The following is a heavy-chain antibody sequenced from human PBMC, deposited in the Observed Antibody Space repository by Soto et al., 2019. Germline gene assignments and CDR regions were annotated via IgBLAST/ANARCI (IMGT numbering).Heavy chain of an antibody. V-gene: IGHV3-23*01. CDR3: AKAGDAYLGYYFDF. D-gene: IGHD4-17*01. J-gene: IGHJ4*01. CDR1: GFTFSNYA. Sequence: QTGGSLTLSCAASGFTFSNYAMAWVRQPPGEGLEWVSAMSGSGSGTYYEDSVKGPFTLSRDNSKNTLYVQMNSLRADDTDVYYCAKAGDAYLGYYFDFWGQGTMVTVSS. CDR2: MSGSGSGT.